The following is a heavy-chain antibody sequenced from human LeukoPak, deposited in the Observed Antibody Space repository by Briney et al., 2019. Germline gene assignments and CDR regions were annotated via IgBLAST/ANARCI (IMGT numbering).Heavy chain of an antibody. CDR1: GDSVSSSNYY. CDR3: AGLVGRYSSGLYYYYFDY. V-gene: IGHV4-39*07. Sequence: PSETLSLTCTVFGDSVSSSNYYWAWFRQPPGKGLEWIGEMYLSGTTHSNPSVKSRVTISIDKSKNQFFLNLSSVTAADTAVYYCAGLVGRYSSGLYYYYFDYWGQGTLVTVSS. D-gene: IGHD3-22*01. J-gene: IGHJ4*02. CDR2: MYLSGTT.